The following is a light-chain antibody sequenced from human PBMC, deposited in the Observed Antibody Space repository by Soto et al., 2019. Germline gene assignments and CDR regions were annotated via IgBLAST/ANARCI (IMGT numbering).Light chain of an antibody. CDR1: QSVSTS. V-gene: IGKV3-11*01. CDR2: GAS. Sequence: EIVLTQSPATLSLSLGERATLSCRASQSVSTSLAWYQQKPGQAPRLLIYGASNGATGIPARFSGTGSGTDFTLTISSLEPEDFGVYYCQQRSNWPLTFGGGTKVEIK. J-gene: IGKJ4*02. CDR3: QQRSNWPLT.